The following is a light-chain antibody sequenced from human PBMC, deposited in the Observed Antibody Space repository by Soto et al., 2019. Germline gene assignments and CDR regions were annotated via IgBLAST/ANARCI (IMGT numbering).Light chain of an antibody. Sequence: QSALTQPASVSGSPGRSITISCTGTSSDVGGYNFVSWYQQHPGKAPKLLIYEVSHRPSGVSNRFSGSKSGNTASLTISGLQAEDESDYYCSSYSSSSTYVFGTGTKLTVL. V-gene: IGLV2-14*01. CDR3: SSYSSSSTYV. J-gene: IGLJ1*01. CDR1: SSDVGGYNF. CDR2: EVS.